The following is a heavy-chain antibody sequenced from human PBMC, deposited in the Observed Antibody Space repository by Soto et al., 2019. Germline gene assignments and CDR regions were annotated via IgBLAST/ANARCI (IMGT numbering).Heavy chain of an antibody. Sequence: SETLSLTCAVYGGSFSGYYWSWIRQPPGKGLEWIGEINHSGSTNYNPSLKSRVTISVDTSKNQFSLKLSSVTAADTAVYYCARGGELLTSNNAKGYMDVWGKGTTVTVSS. CDR3: ARGGELLTSNNAKGYMDV. J-gene: IGHJ6*03. CDR1: GGSFSGYY. CDR2: INHSGST. V-gene: IGHV4-34*01. D-gene: IGHD3-10*01.